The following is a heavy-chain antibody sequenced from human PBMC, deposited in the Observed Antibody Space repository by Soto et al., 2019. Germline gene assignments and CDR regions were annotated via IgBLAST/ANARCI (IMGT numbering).Heavy chain of an antibody. J-gene: IGHJ4*02. D-gene: IGHD3-10*01. CDR3: ARDAGSWGY. CDR1: GFTFTTYS. V-gene: IGHV3-48*02. CDR2: ISSSSSTT. Sequence: EVQLVESGGGLVQPGGSLRLSCAASGFTFTTYSMNWVRQAPGKGLEWVSYISSSSSTTYYADSVKGRFTISRDNAKNSLDLQMNSLRDEGTAVYYCARDAGSWGYWGQGTLVTVSS.